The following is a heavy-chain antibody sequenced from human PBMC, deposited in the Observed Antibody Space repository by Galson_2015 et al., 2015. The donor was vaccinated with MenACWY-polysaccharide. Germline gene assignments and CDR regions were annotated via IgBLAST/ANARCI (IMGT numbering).Heavy chain of an antibody. CDR2: TYYRSKWYK. CDR3: ASQGIAESGAIDY. V-gene: IGHV6-1*01. D-gene: IGHD2-15*01. Sequence: CAISADSVSSHSAAWNWIRQSQSRGLEWLGRTYYRSKWYKYYALSVKSRMTINVDTAKNQFSLQLKSVTPEDTAMYYCASQGIAESGAIDYWGQGTLVTVSS. J-gene: IGHJ4*02. CDR1: ADSVSSHSAA.